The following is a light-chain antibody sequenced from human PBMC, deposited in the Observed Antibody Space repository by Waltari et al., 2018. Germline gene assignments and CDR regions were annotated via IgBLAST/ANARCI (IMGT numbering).Light chain of an antibody. V-gene: IGKV1-5*03. CDR1: QSVNRW. CDR2: KAS. Sequence: DIQMTQSPSTLSASVGDRVTITCRASQSVNRWLAWYQQKPGNAPKHLISKASALQNGVAPRFSGGGSGTEFTLTISNLQPDDSSTYYCQQYEAFPVTFGQGTKVEIK. CDR3: QQYEAFPVT. J-gene: IGKJ1*01.